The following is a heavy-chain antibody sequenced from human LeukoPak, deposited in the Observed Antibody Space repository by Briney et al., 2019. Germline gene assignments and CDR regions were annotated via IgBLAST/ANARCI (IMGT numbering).Heavy chain of an antibody. D-gene: IGHD4-17*01. CDR2: ISGSGGSA. Sequence: GGSLRLSCAASGFTFSSYAMSWVRQAPGKGLEWVSAISGSGGSAYYADSVKGRFTISRDNSKNTLYLQMNSLRAEDTAVYYCAKDSPLLPYGDNYFDYWGQGTLVTVSS. J-gene: IGHJ4*02. CDR3: AKDSPLLPYGDNYFDY. CDR1: GFTFSSYA. V-gene: IGHV3-23*01.